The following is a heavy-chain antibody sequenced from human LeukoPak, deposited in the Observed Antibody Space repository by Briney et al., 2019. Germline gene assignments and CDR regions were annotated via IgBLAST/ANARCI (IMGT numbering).Heavy chain of an antibody. CDR2: IYYSGST. D-gene: IGHD1-26*01. CDR1: GGSISSGGYY. CDR3: ASRPKLGRPTFDY. J-gene: IGHJ4*02. Sequence: PSQTLSLTCTVPGGSISSGGYYWSWIRQHPGKGREWIGYIYYSGSTYYNPSLKSRVTISVDTSKNQFSLKLSSVTAADTAVYYCASRPKLGRPTFDYWGQGTLVTVSS. V-gene: IGHV4-31*03.